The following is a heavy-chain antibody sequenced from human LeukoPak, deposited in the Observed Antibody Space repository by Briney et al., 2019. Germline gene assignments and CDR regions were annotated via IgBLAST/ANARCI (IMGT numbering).Heavy chain of an antibody. CDR1: GYTLTELS. CDR3: ARAGLRYFDWLLPNYYFDY. D-gene: IGHD3-9*01. J-gene: IGHJ4*02. V-gene: IGHV1-24*01. Sequence: ASVKVSCKVSGYTLTELSMHWVRQAPGKGLEWMGGFDPEDGETIYAQKFQGRVTMTEDTSTDTAYMELSSLRSEDTAVYYCARAGLRYFDWLLPNYYFDYWGQGTLVTVSS. CDR2: FDPEDGET.